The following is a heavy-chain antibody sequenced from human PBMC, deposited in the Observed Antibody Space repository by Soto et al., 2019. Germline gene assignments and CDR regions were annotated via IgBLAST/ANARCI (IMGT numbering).Heavy chain of an antibody. CDR1: GFTVRGSY. CDR3: ASVTTTLVHRFDY. Sequence: GGSLRLSCAASGFTVRGSYMYWVRQAPGKGLEWVSVIYSGGGTDYEASVKGRFTLSSDNSKNMLYLQMSSLRAEDTAVYYCASVTTTLVHRFDYWGQGTPVTVSS. J-gene: IGHJ4*02. CDR2: IYSGGGT. D-gene: IGHD4-17*01. V-gene: IGHV3-53*01.